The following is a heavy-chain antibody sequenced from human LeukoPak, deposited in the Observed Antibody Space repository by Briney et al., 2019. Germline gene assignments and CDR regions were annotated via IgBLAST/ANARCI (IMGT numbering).Heavy chain of an antibody. D-gene: IGHD5-12*01. CDR3: ARHKISYSSSSDFDL. CDR2: IYPGDSDT. Sequence: GESLKISCKCSGYSFTTYWIGWARQMPGKGLEWMGIIYPGDSDTRYSPSFQGQVTISADKSISTAYLQWRSLKASDTAMYYSARHKISYSSSSDFDLWGQGTLVTVSS. V-gene: IGHV5-51*01. J-gene: IGHJ4*02. CDR1: GYSFTTYW.